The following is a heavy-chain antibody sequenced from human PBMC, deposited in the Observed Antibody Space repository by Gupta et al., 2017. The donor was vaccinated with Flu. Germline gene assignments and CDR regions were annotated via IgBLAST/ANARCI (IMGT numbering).Heavy chain of an antibody. Sequence: EVQLVESGGGLVQPGGSLKLSCAASGLAFSGSAPYWVRQASGKGVEWVARIRTKTNNYATVYGASVKGRFTISRDDSKNTTYLQMNSLKIEDTAVYYCTSNVAVAGGVGEYWGQGTLVTVSS. J-gene: IGHJ1*01. V-gene: IGHV3-73*02. D-gene: IGHD6-19*01. CDR3: TSNVAVAGGVGEY. CDR2: IRTKTNNYAT. CDR1: GLAFSGSA.